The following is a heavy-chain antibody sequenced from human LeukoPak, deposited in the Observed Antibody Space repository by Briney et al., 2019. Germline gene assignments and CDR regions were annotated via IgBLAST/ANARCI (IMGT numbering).Heavy chain of an antibody. CDR3: AKGGKWDVTPFDY. V-gene: IGHV3-23*01. Sequence: GGSLRLSCAASGFTFTSYSMNWVRQAPGKGLEWVSTISGGGGSTYYADPVKGRFTISRDNSKNTLYLQVNSLRAEDTAVYYCAKGGKWDVTPFDYWGQGTLVTVSS. J-gene: IGHJ4*02. CDR2: ISGGGGST. CDR1: GFTFTSYS. D-gene: IGHD1-26*01.